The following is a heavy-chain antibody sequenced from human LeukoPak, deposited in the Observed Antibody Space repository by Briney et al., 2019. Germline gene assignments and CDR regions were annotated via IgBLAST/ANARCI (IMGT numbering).Heavy chain of an antibody. V-gene: IGHV4-4*07. Sequence: PSETLSLTCTVSGGPISGYHWSCIRQPAGKGLEWIGRMSTSGNSNYIPSLVSRVTMSVDTSKNQFSLNLSSVTAADTAVYYCTRESGSMRWFDPWGQGTLVTVSS. CDR1: GGPISGYH. CDR2: MSTSGNS. CDR3: TRESGSMRWFDP. J-gene: IGHJ5*02. D-gene: IGHD6-25*01.